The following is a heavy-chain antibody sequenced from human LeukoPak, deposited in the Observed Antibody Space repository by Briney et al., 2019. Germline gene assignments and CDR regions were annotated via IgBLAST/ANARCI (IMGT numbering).Heavy chain of an antibody. Sequence: GSSVKVSCTASGGTFSSYAISWVRQAPGQGLEWMGGIIPIFGTANYAQKFQGRVTITADKSTSTAYMELSSLRSEDTAVYYCASARRGYSYGYSDYWGQGTLVTVSS. CDR1: GGTFSSYA. CDR3: ASARRGYSYGYSDY. V-gene: IGHV1-69*06. CDR2: IIPIFGTA. J-gene: IGHJ4*02. D-gene: IGHD5-18*01.